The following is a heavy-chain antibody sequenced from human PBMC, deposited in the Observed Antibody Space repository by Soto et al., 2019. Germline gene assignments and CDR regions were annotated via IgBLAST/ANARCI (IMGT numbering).Heavy chain of an antibody. V-gene: IGHV3-23*01. CDR3: AKIEMGWFAH. J-gene: IGHJ5*02. Sequence: GGSLRLSCAGSGFSFFSYAMSWVRQAPGKGLEWVSTISGSGGHTYYADSVKGRFVVSRDNDKNTVYLHMSSLTGEDTAVYFCAKIEMGWFAHWGQGTQVTVSS. D-gene: IGHD2-8*01. CDR1: GFSFFSYA. CDR2: ISGSGGHT.